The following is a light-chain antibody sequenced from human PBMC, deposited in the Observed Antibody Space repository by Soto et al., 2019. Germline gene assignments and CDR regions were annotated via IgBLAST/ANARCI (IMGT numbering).Light chain of an antibody. J-gene: IGKJ1*01. CDR1: QDIRND. CDR2: SAS. CDR3: RQVYNYPWK. Sequence: AIQMTQSPSSLSASVGDRVTITCRASQDIRNDLGWYQQKPGKPPKLLIYSASSLQNGVPSRVSGSGSGTDFSLTISSLQPEDIATSYCRQVYNYPWKFGQGTKVEIK. V-gene: IGKV1-6*01.